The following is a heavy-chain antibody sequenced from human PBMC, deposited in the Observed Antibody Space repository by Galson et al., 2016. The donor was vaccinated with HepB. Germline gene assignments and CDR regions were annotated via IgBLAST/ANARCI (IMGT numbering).Heavy chain of an antibody. V-gene: IGHV1-18*04. CDR1: GYTFTRHG. J-gene: IGHJ6*02. Sequence: SVKVSCKASGYTFTRHGISWVRQAPGQGLEWMGWINTNNGDTDYAQKLQGRVTVTTGTSTSTGYMELWSLRSDDTAVYYCARDPLVPKYRNGMDVWGQGTTVTVSS. CDR2: INTNNGDT. CDR3: ARDPLVPKYRNGMDV. D-gene: IGHD1-14*01.